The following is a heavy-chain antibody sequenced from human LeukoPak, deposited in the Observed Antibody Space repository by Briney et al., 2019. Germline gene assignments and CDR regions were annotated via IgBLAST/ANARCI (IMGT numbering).Heavy chain of an antibody. J-gene: IGHJ4*02. V-gene: IGHV4-34*01. CDR3: ARGARTYDDKAPVDY. Sequence: SSETLSLTCAVYGGSFSGYYWSWIRQPPGKGLEWIGEINHSGSTNYNPSLKSRVTISVDTSKSQFSLKLNSMTAADTAVYYCARGARTYDDKAPVDYWGQGTLVTVSS. CDR1: GGSFSGYY. D-gene: IGHD3-22*01. CDR2: INHSGST.